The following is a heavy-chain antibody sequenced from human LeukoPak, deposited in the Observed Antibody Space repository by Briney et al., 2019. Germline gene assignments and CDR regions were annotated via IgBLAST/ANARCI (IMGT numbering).Heavy chain of an antibody. Sequence: GGSLRLSCTASGFTLSAYAMHWVRQAPGKGLEWVAVIWYDGSNKYYVDSVKGRSTISRDNSKNTLFLQMNSLRAEDTAVYYCARLGSGWSVDYWGQGILVTVSS. V-gene: IGHV3-33*08. CDR3: ARLGSGWSVDY. D-gene: IGHD6-19*01. J-gene: IGHJ4*02. CDR1: GFTLSAYA. CDR2: IWYDGSNK.